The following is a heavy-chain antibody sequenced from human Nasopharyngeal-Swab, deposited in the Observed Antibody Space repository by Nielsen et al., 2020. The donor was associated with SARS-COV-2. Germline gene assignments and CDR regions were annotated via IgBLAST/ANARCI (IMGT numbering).Heavy chain of an antibody. CDR1: GFTFDDYA. Sequence: GGSLRLSCAASGFTFDDYAMHWVWQAPGKGLEWVSGISWNSGSIGYADSVKGRFTISRDNAKNSLYLQMNSLRAEDTALYYCAKDTSSSWYVGWFDPWGQGTLVTVSS. D-gene: IGHD6-13*01. CDR3: AKDTSSSWYVGWFDP. CDR2: ISWNSGSI. J-gene: IGHJ5*02. V-gene: IGHV3-9*01.